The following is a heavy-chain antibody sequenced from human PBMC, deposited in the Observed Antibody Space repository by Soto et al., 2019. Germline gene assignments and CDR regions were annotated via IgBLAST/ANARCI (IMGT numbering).Heavy chain of an antibody. D-gene: IGHD2-2*01. Sequence: ASVKVSCKASGYTFTSYAMHWVRQAPGQRLEWMGWINAGNGNTKYSQKFQGRVTITRDTSASTAYMELSSLRSEDTAVYYCVREDLYCSSTSCYIDYWGQGTLVTVPS. V-gene: IGHV1-3*01. CDR3: VREDLYCSSTSCYIDY. CDR1: GYTFTSYA. CDR2: INAGNGNT. J-gene: IGHJ4*02.